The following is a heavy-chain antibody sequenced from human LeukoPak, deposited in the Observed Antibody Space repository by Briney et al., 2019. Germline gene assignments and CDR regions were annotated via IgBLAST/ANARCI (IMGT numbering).Heavy chain of an antibody. J-gene: IGHJ6*03. CDR3: ARDPSNLNYEVLYYYMDV. V-gene: IGHV1-2*02. D-gene: IGHD1-7*01. CDR1: GYTFTGYC. CDR2: INPNSGGT. Sequence: ASVKVSCKASGYTFTGYCMHWVRQAPGQGLEWMGWINPNSGGTNYAQEFQGRVTMTRDTSISTAYMELSRLRSDDTAVYYCARDPSNLNYEVLYYYMDVWGKGTTVTVS.